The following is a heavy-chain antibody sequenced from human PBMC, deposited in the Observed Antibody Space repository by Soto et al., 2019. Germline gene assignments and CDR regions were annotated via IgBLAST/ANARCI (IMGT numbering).Heavy chain of an antibody. J-gene: IGHJ6*02. Sequence: SETLCLTRTASGGSISSCAWSCIRQPPGKGLEWIGYMYNTGSTIYNPSLKSRVTISVDTSKNQFSLKLNSVTAADTAVYYCARDLWGYCGADCYPLDVWGQGTTVTVS. D-gene: IGHD2-21*02. CDR1: GGSISSCA. V-gene: IGHV4-59*01. CDR2: MYNTGST. CDR3: ARDLWGYCGADCYPLDV.